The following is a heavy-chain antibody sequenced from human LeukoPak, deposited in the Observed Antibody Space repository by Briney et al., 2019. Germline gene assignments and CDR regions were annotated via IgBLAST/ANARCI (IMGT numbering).Heavy chain of an antibody. D-gene: IGHD6-13*01. CDR2: INPNSGGT. Sequence: ASAKVSCKASGYTFTGYYMHWGRQAPGQGLEWMGWINPNSGGTNYAQKFQGRVTMTRDTSISTAYMELSRLRSDEKAVYYCARGYSSRGRFDPWGQGTLVTVSS. V-gene: IGHV1-2*02. CDR1: GYTFTGYY. J-gene: IGHJ5*02. CDR3: ARGYSSRGRFDP.